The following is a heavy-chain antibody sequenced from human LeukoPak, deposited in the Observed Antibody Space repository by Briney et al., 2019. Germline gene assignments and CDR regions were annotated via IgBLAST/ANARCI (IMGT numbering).Heavy chain of an antibody. Sequence: SETLSLTCTVSGDSISSSAYFWGWIRQPPGKGLEWIGSIYYSGSTYYNPSLKSRVTISVDTSKTQFSLRLSSVTAEDTAVYYCARDNSNILTGYYIYWGREPWSPSPQ. CDR1: GDSISSSAYF. CDR2: IYYSGST. V-gene: IGHV4-39*07. D-gene: IGHD3-9*01. CDR3: ARDNSNILTGYYIY. J-gene: IGHJ4*02.